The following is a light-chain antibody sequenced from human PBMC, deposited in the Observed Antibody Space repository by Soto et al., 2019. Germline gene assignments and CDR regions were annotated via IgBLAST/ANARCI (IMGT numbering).Light chain of an antibody. J-gene: IGKJ1*01. CDR2: DAS. CDR1: QSINRW. V-gene: IGKV1-5*01. Sequence: DIQLTQSPSTLSASIGDRVTITCRASQSINRWLAWYQQKPGKAPKLLIYDASSLESGVPSRFSGSGSWTDFTLTITSLQPDDFATYYCQHPRWTFGQGTKVEIK. CDR3: QHPRWT.